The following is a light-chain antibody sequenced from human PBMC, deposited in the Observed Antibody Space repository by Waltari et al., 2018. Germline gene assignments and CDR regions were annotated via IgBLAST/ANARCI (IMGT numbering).Light chain of an antibody. V-gene: IGKV1-39*01. CDR3: QQSFRTPYT. CDR2: VAS. Sequence: DIQMTQPPSSLSPSVGDRVTITCRASQSISDHLNWYQQKPGEAPKLLIYVASNLESGFPSRFSGSGSGTDFTLTINSLQPGDFATYYCQQSFRTPYTFGQGTKLEVK. J-gene: IGKJ2*01. CDR1: QSISDH.